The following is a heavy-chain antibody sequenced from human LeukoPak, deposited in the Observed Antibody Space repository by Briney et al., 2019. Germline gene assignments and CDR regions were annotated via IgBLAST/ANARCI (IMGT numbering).Heavy chain of an antibody. CDR1: GYTFTSYG. Sequence: ASVKVSCKASGYTFTSYGISWVRQAPGQGPEWMGWISAYNGNTNYAQKLQGGVTMTTDTSTSTAYMELRSLRSDDTAVYYCARVVYGGNDYVWGSYRYTLLDYWGQGTLVTVSS. D-gene: IGHD3-16*02. J-gene: IGHJ4*02. CDR2: ISAYNGNT. CDR3: ARVVYGGNDYVWGSYRYTLLDY. V-gene: IGHV1-18*01.